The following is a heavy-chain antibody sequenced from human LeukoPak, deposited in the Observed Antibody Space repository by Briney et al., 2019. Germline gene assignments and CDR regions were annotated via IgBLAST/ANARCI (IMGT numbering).Heavy chain of an antibody. Sequence: SVKVPCKASGYTFTGYYMHWVRQAPGQGLEWMGGIIPIFGTANYAQKFQGRVTITADESTSTAYMELSSLRSEDTAVYYCASCSGGSCYIMDYWGQGTLVTVSS. V-gene: IGHV1-69*13. CDR1: GYTFTGYY. J-gene: IGHJ4*02. D-gene: IGHD2-15*01. CDR3: ASCSGGSCYIMDY. CDR2: IIPIFGTA.